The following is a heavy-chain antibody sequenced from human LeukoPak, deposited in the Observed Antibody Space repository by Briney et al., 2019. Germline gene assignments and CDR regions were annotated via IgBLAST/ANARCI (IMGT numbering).Heavy chain of an antibody. V-gene: IGHV3-30-3*01. D-gene: IGHD5-24*01. J-gene: IGHJ4*02. CDR3: ARGEMGRTRDYFDY. CDR1: GFTFSSYA. Sequence: SLRLSXAASGFTFSSYAMHWVRQAPGKGLEWVAVISYDGSNKYYADSVKGRFTISRDNSKNTLYLQMNSLRAEDTAVYYCARGEMGRTRDYFDYWGQGTLVTVSS. CDR2: ISYDGSNK.